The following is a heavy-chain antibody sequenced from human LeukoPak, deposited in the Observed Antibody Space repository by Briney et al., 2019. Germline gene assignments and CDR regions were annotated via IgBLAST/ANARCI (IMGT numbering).Heavy chain of an antibody. CDR2: ISGSGGST. CDR1: GFTFSSYA. CDR3: AKEYAGSHYYYYYMDV. V-gene: IGHV3-23*01. Sequence: AGGSLRLSCAASGFTFSSYAMSWVRQAPGKGLEWVSAISGSGGSTYYADSVKGRFTISRDNSKKTLYLQMNSLRAEDTAVYYCAKEYAGSHYYYYYMDVWGKGTTVTVSS. J-gene: IGHJ6*03.